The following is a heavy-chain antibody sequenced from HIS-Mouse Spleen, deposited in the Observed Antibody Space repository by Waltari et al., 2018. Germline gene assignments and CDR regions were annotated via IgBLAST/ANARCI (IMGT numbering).Heavy chain of an antibody. CDR2: MNPNSGNT. CDR3: ARGHDYSNYFDY. J-gene: IGHJ4*02. D-gene: IGHD4-4*01. Sequence: QVQLVQSGAEVKKPGASVKVSCKASGYTFTSYDIHWVRQATGQGLEWMGWMNPNSGNTGYAQKFQGRVTMTRNTSISTAYMELSSLRSEDTVVYYCARGHDYSNYFDYWGQGTLVTVSS. CDR1: GYTFTSYD. V-gene: IGHV1-8*01.